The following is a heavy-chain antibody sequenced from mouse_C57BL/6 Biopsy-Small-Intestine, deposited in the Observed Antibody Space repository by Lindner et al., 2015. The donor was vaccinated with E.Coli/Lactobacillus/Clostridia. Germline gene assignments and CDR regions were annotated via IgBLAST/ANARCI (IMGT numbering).Heavy chain of an antibody. J-gene: IGHJ2*01. Sequence: VQLQEVWGRALVKPGGSLKLSCAASGFTFSDYGMHWVRQAPEKGLEWVAYISNGSSTIYYADTVKGRFTISRDNAKNTLFLQMTSLRSEDTAMYYCTRRSLDGYFFDYWGQGTTLTVSS. CDR3: TRRSLDGYFFDY. CDR2: ISNGSSTI. D-gene: IGHD2-3*01. V-gene: IGHV5-17*01. CDR1: GFTFSDYG.